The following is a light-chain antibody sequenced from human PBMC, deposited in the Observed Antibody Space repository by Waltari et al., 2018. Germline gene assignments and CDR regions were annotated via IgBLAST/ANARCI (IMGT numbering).Light chain of an antibody. CDR2: EVS. CDR1: SSDLGVYQY. CDR3: GSFTSSSTLV. J-gene: IGLJ1*01. V-gene: IGLV2-14*01. Sequence: QSALTQPASVSGSPGQSITIPCTGASSDLGVYQYVSWYHHLPGKAPKRMIYEVSQRPSGVSNRFSGSKSGNTASLTISGLQAEDEADYYCGSFTSSSTLVFGTGTKVTVL.